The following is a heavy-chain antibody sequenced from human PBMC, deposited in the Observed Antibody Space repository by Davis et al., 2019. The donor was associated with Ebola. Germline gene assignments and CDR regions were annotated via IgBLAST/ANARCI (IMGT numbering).Heavy chain of an antibody. J-gene: IGHJ5*02. CDR1: GYTFTRYG. Sequence: AASVKVSCKASGYTFTRYGISWVRQAPGQGLEWMGWISAYNGNTNYAQNLQGRVTLTTDTSTSTAYMEVRSLRYDFTAVYYCARAVTMVLPSGWFDPWGQGTLVTVSS. D-gene: IGHD3-10*01. V-gene: IGHV1-18*01. CDR2: ISAYNGNT. CDR3: ARAVTMVLPSGWFDP.